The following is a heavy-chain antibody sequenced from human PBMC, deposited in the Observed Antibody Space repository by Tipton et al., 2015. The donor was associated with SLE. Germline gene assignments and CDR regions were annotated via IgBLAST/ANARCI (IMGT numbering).Heavy chain of an antibody. CDR2: IKWNGAGT. V-gene: IGHV3-20*04. J-gene: IGHJ4*02. D-gene: IGHD3-22*01. Sequence: SLRLSCAGSGFTFTNYAMSWVRQSPGKGLEWVSGIKWNGAGTGYADSVKGRFTISRDNAKNSLYLQMNSLRAEDTAVYYCARALTRGYYDSSGSVDYWGQGTLVTVSS. CDR3: ARALTRGYYDSSGSVDY. CDR1: GFTFTNYA.